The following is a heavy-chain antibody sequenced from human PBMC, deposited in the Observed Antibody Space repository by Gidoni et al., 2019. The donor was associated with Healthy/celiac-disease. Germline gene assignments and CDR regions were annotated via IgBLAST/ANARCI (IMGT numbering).Heavy chain of an antibody. V-gene: IGHV4-30-4*01. CDR2: IYYSGST. CDR1: GGSISSGDYY. J-gene: IGHJ4*02. CDR3: ARDRGFGEFLGEIGY. D-gene: IGHD3-10*01. Sequence: QVQLQESGPGLVKPSQTLSLTCTVSGGSISSGDYYWSWIRQPPGKGLEWIGYIYYSGSTYYNTSLKSRVTISVDTSKNQFSLKLSSVTAADTAVYYCARDRGFGEFLGEIGYWGQGTLVTVSS.